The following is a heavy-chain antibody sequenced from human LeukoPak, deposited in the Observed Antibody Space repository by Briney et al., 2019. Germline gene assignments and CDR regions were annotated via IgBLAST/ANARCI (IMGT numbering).Heavy chain of an antibody. V-gene: IGHV3-23*05. Sequence: GGSLRLSCVASGFTFSSYDMNWVRQAPGKGLEWVSTFKTNYNQVYYAESVRGRFTISTDNSKNTAYLQMNSLRVEDTALYYCARSVPDYTRFDFWGQGALVTVSS. CDR3: ARSVPDYTRFDF. J-gene: IGHJ4*02. CDR2: FKTNYNQV. CDR1: GFTFSSYD. D-gene: IGHD4-11*01.